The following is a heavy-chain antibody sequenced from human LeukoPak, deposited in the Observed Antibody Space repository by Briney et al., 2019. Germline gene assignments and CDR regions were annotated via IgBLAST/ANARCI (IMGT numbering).Heavy chain of an antibody. CDR2: IIPIFGTA. CDR1: GGTFSSYA. CDR3: AGPYCSRTSCYQPDYYYGMDV. V-gene: IGHV1-69*13. J-gene: IGHJ6*02. D-gene: IGHD2-2*01. Sequence: ASVKVSCKASGGTFSSYAISWVRQAPGQGLEWMGGIIPIFGTANYAQKFQGRVTITADESTSTAYMELSSLRSEDTAVYYCAGPYCSRTSCYQPDYYYGMDVWGQGTTVTVSS.